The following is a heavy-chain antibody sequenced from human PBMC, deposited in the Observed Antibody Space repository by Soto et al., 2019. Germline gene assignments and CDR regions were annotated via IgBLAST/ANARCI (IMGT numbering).Heavy chain of an antibody. Sequence: QVQLQESGPGLVKPSQTLSLTCTVSGGSISRGGYYWSWIRQHPGKGLEWIGYIYYSGSTYYNPSLKSRVTILVDTSKNQFSLKLSSVTAADTAVYYCASRRKGGVLVPAAMRGMGDYWGQGTLVTVSS. CDR2: IYYSGST. J-gene: IGHJ4*02. CDR3: ASRRKGGVLVPAAMRGMGDY. CDR1: GGSISRGGYY. V-gene: IGHV4-31*03. D-gene: IGHD2-2*01.